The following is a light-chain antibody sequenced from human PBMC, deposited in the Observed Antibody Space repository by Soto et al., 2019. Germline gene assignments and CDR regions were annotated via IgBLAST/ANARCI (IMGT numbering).Light chain of an antibody. CDR3: QKYSGPPYT. Sequence: DIQMTQSPSSLSASVGDRVTITCRASQGIRNYLAWYQQKPGKVPKLLIYTASTLQSGVPSRFSGSGSGTDFTLTISSLQPEDVATYYCQKYSGPPYTFDQGTKLEIK. J-gene: IGKJ2*01. CDR1: QGIRNY. V-gene: IGKV1-27*01. CDR2: TAS.